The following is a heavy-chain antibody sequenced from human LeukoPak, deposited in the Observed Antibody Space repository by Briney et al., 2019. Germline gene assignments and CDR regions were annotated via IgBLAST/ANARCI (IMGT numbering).Heavy chain of an antibody. CDR2: ISGSGDNT. J-gene: IGHJ6*02. V-gene: IGHV3-23*01. CDR1: GLTFSSYA. D-gene: IGHD1-26*01. CDR3: GGAKFYYYGMDG. Sequence: GGSLRLSCAASGLTFSSYAMTWVRQAPGQGLEWVSTISGSGDNTHYADSVEGRLTISRDNSKNTLYLQMNSLRVEDTAVYYCGGAKFYYYGMDGWGQGTTVTVSS.